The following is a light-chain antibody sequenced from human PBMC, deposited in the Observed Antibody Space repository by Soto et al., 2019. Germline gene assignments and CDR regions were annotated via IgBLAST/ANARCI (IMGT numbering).Light chain of an antibody. Sequence: DIVLTQSPATLPLSPGERATLSCRASQSVSNFLAWYQHKPGQAPRLIMDDASNRATGIPARFSGSGSGTDFTLTISSLEPEDVAVYYCEPGSDWTLTFGRGARWTS. V-gene: IGKV3-11*01. CDR1: QSVSNF. J-gene: IGKJ4*01. CDR3: EPGSDWTLT. CDR2: DAS.